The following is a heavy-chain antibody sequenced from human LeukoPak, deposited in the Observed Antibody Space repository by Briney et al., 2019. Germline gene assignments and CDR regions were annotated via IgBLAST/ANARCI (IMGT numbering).Heavy chain of an antibody. CDR3: XXXXGXYTXGGDYXYYMDV. J-gene: IGHJ6*03. CDR2: IYYSGST. V-gene: IGHV4-31*03. CDR1: GGSINSGAHF. D-gene: IGHD3-16*01. Sequence: PSETLSLTCTVSGGSINSGAHFWSWIRQHPGKGLEWIGYIYYSGSTHYNPSLKSRISMSVDASKNQFSLNLTSVTAADTAVYXXXXXXGXYTXGGDYXYYMDVXGKGTTVTVSS.